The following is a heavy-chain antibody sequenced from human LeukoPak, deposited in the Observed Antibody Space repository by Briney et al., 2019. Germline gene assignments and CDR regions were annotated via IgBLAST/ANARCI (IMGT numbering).Heavy chain of an antibody. CDR1: GGSISSYY. CDR3: ARDARPQVDY. CDR2: IYYSGST. Sequence: SETLSLTCSVSGGSISSYYWSWIRQPPGKGLEWIGYIYYSGSTNYNPSLKSRVTISVDTSKNQFSLKLSSVTAADTAVYYCARDARPQVDYWGQGTLVTVSS. V-gene: IGHV4-59*01. J-gene: IGHJ4*02.